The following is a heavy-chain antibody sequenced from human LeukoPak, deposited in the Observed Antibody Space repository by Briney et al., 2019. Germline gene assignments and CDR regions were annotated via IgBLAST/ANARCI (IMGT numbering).Heavy chain of an antibody. CDR3: ARHSSHSQFDF. J-gene: IGHJ4*02. V-gene: IGHV1-2*02. D-gene: IGHD3-22*01. CDR2: INPNSGFT. CDR1: GYPFTGYY. Sequence: GASVKVSFKASGYPFTGYYLHWVRQAPGQGLEWMGWINPNSGFTNYAQKFQGRVTMTTETSTSTAYMELRSLGSDDTAVYFCARHSSHSQFDFWGQGTLVTVSS.